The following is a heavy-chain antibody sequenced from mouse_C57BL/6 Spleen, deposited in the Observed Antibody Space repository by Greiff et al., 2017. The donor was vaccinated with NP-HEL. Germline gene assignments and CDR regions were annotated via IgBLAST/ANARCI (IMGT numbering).Heavy chain of an antibody. Sequence: VQLQQPGAELVKPGASVKMSCKASGYTFTSYWITWVKQRPGQGLEWIGDIYPGSGSTNYNEKFKSKATLTVDTSSSTAYMQLRSLTSEGSAVYYCAREGIIPSMDYWGQGTSVTVSS. J-gene: IGHJ4*01. CDR1: GYTFTSYW. V-gene: IGHV1-55*01. CDR3: AREGIIPSMDY. CDR2: IYPGSGST. D-gene: IGHD2-4*01.